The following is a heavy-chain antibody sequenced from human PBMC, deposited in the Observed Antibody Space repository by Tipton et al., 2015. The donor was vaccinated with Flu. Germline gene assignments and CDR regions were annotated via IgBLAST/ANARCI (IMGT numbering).Heavy chain of an antibody. CDR3: ATFKRNPYYHFDY. D-gene: IGHD3-10*01. V-gene: IGHV4-59*08. J-gene: IGHJ4*02. Sequence: LRLSCTVSGGSISSYYWNWIRQPPGKGLEWIANIYYSGTTNYNPSLKSRVTISVDTSKNQSSLRLTSVTAADTAVYYCATFKRNPYYHFDYWGQGTLVTVSS. CDR1: GGSISSYY. CDR2: IYYSGTT.